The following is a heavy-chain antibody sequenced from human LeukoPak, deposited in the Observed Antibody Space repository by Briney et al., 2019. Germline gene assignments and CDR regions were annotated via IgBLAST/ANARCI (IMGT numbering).Heavy chain of an antibody. CDR2: IYPGNSQT. CDR1: GYSFTNYW. V-gene: IGHV5-51*01. D-gene: IGHD2-21*02. CDR3: ARRSDFRNWFDP. Sequence: GESLKISCKAFGYSFTNYWIDWVRQMPGKGLEWMGNIYPGNSQTTYRPSFEGQDTISADRSISTAYLQWNSLKASDTAMYYCARRSDFRNWFDPWGLGTLVTVSA. J-gene: IGHJ5*02.